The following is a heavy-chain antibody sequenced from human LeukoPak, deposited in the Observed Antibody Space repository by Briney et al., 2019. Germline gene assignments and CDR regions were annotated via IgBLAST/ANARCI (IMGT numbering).Heavy chain of an antibody. CDR1: GFTVSSNY. CDR2: IYSGGST. V-gene: IGHV3-53*01. CDR3: ARGPGRYYDSSGYYYY. Sequence: GGSLRLSCAASGFTVSSNYMSWVRQAPGKGQEWVSVIYSGGSTYYADSVKGRFTISRDNSKNTLYLQMNSLRAEDTAVYYCARGPGRYYDSSGYYYYWGQGTLVTVSS. J-gene: IGHJ4*02. D-gene: IGHD3-22*01.